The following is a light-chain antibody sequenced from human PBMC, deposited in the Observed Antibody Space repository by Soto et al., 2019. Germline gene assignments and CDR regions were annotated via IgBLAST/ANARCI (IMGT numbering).Light chain of an antibody. CDR3: QTWGTYVV. CDR1: SGHSSYA. J-gene: IGLJ2*01. V-gene: IGLV4-69*01. CDR2: LNSDGSH. Sequence: QPVLTQSPSASASLGASVKLTCTLSSGHSSYAIAWHQQQPEKGPRYLMKLNSDGSHSKGDGIPDRFSGSSSGAERYLTISSLQSEDEADNYCQTWGTYVVFGGGTKLTVL.